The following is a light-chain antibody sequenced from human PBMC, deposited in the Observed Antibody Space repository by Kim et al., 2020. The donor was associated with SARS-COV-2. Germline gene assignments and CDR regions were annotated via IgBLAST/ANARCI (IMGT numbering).Light chain of an antibody. J-gene: IGKJ5*01. CDR1: QGITSA. Sequence: SASVGGRVTITCRTSQGITSAVAWYQQKPGKAPKLLIYDASTLESGVPSRFSGSGAGTDFTLTITGLQPEDFATYYCQQFNSYPPFGQGTRLEIK. V-gene: IGKV1-13*02. CDR3: QQFNSYPP. CDR2: DAS.